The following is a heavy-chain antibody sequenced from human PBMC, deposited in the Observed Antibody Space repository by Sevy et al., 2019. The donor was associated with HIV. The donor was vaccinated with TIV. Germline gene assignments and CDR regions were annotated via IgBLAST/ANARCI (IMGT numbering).Heavy chain of an antibody. J-gene: IGHJ5*02. CDR3: ARAPPVLSASDSINWFDP. CDR2: IYHTGST. V-gene: IGHV4-59*01. CDR1: GGSISYYY. D-gene: IGHD5-12*01. Sequence: SETLSLTCSVSGGSISYYYRSWIRQPPGKGLEWIGYIYHTGSTNYNPSLKSRVTISIDTSKNHFSLKLTSVTAADQAIYYCARAPPVLSASDSINWFDPWGQGTLVTVSS.